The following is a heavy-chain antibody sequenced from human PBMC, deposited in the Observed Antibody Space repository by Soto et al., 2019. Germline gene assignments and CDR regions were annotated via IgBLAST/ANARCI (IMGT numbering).Heavy chain of an antibody. Sequence: VQLVESGGGLVQPGGSLRLSCAASGFTFSNYWMHWVRQAPGKGPVWVSRINTDGSTTNYADSVKGRFTISRDNAKNTLYLPTHTLGAEYTAGYYRARDLAGYASHWGQGTLVTVSS. CDR2: INTDGSTT. V-gene: IGHV3-74*01. CDR1: GFTFSNYW. D-gene: IGHD3-16*01. J-gene: IGHJ4*02. CDR3: ARDLAGYASH.